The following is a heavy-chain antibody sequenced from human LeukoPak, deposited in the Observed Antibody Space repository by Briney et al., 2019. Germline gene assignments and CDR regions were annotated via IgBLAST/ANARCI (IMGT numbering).Heavy chain of an antibody. CDR1: GFTFSTYW. CDR2: INQDGSVK. V-gene: IGHV3-7*03. J-gene: IGHJ6*03. CDR3: AKGNSYYYYYYMDV. Sequence: GGSLRLSCEASGFTFSTYWMGWVRQAPGKGLEWVAKINQDGSVKYYVDSVKGRFTISRDNAEKSLYLQMNSLRAEDTAVYYCAKGNSYYYYYYMDVWGKGTTVTVSS. D-gene: IGHD4-23*01.